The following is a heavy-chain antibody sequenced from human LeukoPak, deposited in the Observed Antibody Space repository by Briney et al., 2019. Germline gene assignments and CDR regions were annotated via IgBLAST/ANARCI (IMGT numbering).Heavy chain of an antibody. CDR2: INHSGST. CDR1: GGSFSGYY. V-gene: IGHV4-34*01. D-gene: IGHD2-2*01. J-gene: IGHJ5*02. Sequence: SETLSLTCAAYGGSFSGYYWSWIRQPPGKGLEWIGEINHSGSTNYNPSLKSRVTISVDTSKNQFSLKLSSVTAADTAVYYCARGEYGDIVVVPASNWFDPWGQGTLVTVSS. CDR3: ARGEYGDIVVVPASNWFDP.